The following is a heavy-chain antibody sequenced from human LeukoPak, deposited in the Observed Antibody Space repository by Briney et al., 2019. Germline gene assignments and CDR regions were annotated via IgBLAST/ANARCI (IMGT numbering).Heavy chain of an antibody. CDR2: IWYDGSNK. CDR3: ARATVTGYWFDP. D-gene: IGHD4-17*01. Sequence: GGSLRLSCAASGFTFSSYGMHWVRQAPGKGLEWVAVIWYDGSNKYYADSVKGRLTISRANSKNTLYLQMNSMRAEDTAVYYCARATVTGYWFDPWGQGTLVTVSS. V-gene: IGHV3-33*01. J-gene: IGHJ5*02. CDR1: GFTFSSYG.